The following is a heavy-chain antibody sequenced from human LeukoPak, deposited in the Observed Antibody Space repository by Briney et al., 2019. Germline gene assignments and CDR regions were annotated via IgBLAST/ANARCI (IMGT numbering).Heavy chain of an antibody. Sequence: GGSLRLSCSASGFTFSSYAMHWVRQAPGKRLEYVSAISSNGGSTYYADSVKGRFTISRDNSKNTLYLQMSSLRVEDTAVYYCATDRPHPRNEPTNFDYWGQGTLVAVSS. J-gene: IGHJ4*02. CDR3: ATDRPHPRNEPTNFDY. CDR2: ISSNGGST. CDR1: GFTFSSYA. V-gene: IGHV3-64D*06. D-gene: IGHD1-1*01.